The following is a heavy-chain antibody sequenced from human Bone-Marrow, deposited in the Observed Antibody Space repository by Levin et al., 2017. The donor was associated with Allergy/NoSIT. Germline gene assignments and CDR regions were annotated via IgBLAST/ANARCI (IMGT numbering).Heavy chain of an antibody. CDR3: AKDTVVVPAAMAYFDY. CDR1: GFTFNKYA. D-gene: IGHD2-2*01. CDR2: ISANSGTT. J-gene: IGHJ4*02. Sequence: LSLTCAASGFTFNKYAMAWVRQAPGKGLEWVSSISANSGTTKYADSVRGRFTIYRDNAKNTVFLQMNSLGVEDTAVYYCAKDTVVVPAAMAYFDYWGQGNQVTVSS. V-gene: IGHV3-23*01.